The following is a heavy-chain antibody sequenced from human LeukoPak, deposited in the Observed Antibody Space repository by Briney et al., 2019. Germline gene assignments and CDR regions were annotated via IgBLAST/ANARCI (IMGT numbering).Heavy chain of an antibody. Sequence: ASVKVSCKVSGYTLTELSMHWVRQAPGKGLEWMGGFDPEDGETIYAQKFQGRVTMTEDTSTDTAYMELSSLRSEDTAVYYCATGVGPAASLFWVGWFDPWGQGTLVTVSS. CDR1: GYTLTELS. D-gene: IGHD2-2*01. J-gene: IGHJ5*02. CDR3: ATGVGPAASLFWVGWFDP. CDR2: FDPEDGET. V-gene: IGHV1-24*01.